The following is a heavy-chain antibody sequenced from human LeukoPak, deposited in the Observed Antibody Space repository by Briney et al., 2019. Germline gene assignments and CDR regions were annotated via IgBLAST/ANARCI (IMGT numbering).Heavy chain of an antibody. CDR2: IWYDGSNK. D-gene: IGHD6-6*01. V-gene: IGHV3-33*08. CDR1: GFTFSSYA. CDR3: ARDSQQLVPDYYYGMDV. J-gene: IGHJ6*02. Sequence: GGSLRLSCAASGFTFSSYAMSWVRQAPGKGLEWVAVIWYDGSNKYYADSVKGRFTISRDNSKNTLYLQMNSLRAEDTAVYYCARDSQQLVPDYYYGMDVWGQGTTVTVSS.